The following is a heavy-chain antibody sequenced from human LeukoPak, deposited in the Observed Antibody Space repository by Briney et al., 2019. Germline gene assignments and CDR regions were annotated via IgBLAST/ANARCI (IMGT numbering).Heavy chain of an antibody. J-gene: IGHJ5*02. V-gene: IGHV4-4*07. CDR2: IYTSGST. D-gene: IGHD6-19*01. CDR1: GGSISSYY. Sequence: PSETLSLTCTVSGGSISSYYWSWIRQPAGKGLEWIGRIYTSGSTNYNPSLKSRVTMSVDTSKNQFSLKLSSVTAADTAVYYCARDLAVAGTAADDWFDPWGQGTLVTVSS. CDR3: ARDLAVAGTAADDWFDP.